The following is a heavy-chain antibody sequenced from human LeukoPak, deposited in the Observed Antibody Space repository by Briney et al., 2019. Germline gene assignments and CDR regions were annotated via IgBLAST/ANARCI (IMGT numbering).Heavy chain of an antibody. D-gene: IGHD6-19*01. V-gene: IGHV3-23*01. CDR3: ARPSTVAGPPP. J-gene: IGHJ5*02. CDR2: ISGSGGGT. CDR1: GFTVSSNY. Sequence: GGSLRLSCAASGFTVSSNYMSWVRQAPGKGLEWVSAISGSGGGTYYADSVKGRFTISRDNSKNTLYLKMNSRRADDTAVYYCARPSTVAGPPPWGREPWSPSPQ.